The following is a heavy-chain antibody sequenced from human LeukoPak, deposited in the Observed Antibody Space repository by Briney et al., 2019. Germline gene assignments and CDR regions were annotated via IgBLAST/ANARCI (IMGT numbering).Heavy chain of an antibody. J-gene: IGHJ4*02. Sequence: GRSLRLSCAASGFSFSSYGMHWVRQAPGKRLEWVAVIWYDGSKEYYADSVKGRFTISIDNSKNTLYLQMNSQRAEDTAVYYCAKDRDTAMEIDYWGQGTLVTVSS. V-gene: IGHV3-33*06. CDR2: IWYDGSKE. D-gene: IGHD5-18*01. CDR1: GFSFSSYG. CDR3: AKDRDTAMEIDY.